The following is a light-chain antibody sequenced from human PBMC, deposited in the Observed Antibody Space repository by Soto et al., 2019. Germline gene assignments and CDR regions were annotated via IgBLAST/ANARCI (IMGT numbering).Light chain of an antibody. Sequence: IVMTQSPATLSVSPGERAPLSCRASQSVSSNLAWYQQKPGQAPRLLIYGASTRATGIPARFSGSGSGTEFTLSISSLQSEDFAVYYCQQYNNGWTFGQGTKLEIK. CDR3: QQYNNGWT. J-gene: IGKJ1*01. CDR2: GAS. V-gene: IGKV3-15*01. CDR1: QSVSSN.